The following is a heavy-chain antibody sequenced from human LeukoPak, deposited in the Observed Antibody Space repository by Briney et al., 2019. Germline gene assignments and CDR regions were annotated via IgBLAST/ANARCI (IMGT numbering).Heavy chain of an antibody. Sequence: ASVKVSCKAPGGTFSSYAISWVRQAPGQGLEWMGRIIPILGIANYAQKFQGRVTITADKSTSTAYMELSSLRSEDTAVYYCARKPLGYCSSTSCSTGGDYWGQGTLVTVSS. D-gene: IGHD2-2*01. CDR2: IIPILGIA. V-gene: IGHV1-69*04. J-gene: IGHJ4*02. CDR3: ARKPLGYCSSTSCSTGGDY. CDR1: GGTFSSYA.